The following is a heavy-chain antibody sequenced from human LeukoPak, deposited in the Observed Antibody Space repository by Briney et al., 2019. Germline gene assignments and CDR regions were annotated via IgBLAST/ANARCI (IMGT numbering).Heavy chain of an antibody. Sequence: PGGSLRLSCAASGFSFSSFSMNWVRQAPGKWLEWVSYISGGSSFTYYVDSVKGRFTISRDNAKNSLYLQMNSLRAEDTAVYYCAKGDPTGVLRDAFDIWGQGTMVTVSS. D-gene: IGHD2/OR15-2a*01. CDR2: ISGGSSFT. CDR3: AKGDPTGVLRDAFDI. CDR1: GFSFSSFS. V-gene: IGHV3-21*04. J-gene: IGHJ3*02.